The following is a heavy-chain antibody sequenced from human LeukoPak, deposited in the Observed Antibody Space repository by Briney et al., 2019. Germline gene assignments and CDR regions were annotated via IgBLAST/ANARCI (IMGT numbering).Heavy chain of an antibody. CDR2: ISGSGGST. Sequence: GGSLRLYCSASGFTFSSYAMSWVRQAPGKGLEWVSAISGSGGSTYYADSVKGRFTISRDNSKNTLYLQMNSLRAEDTAVYYCAKDIDGGYYYYMDVWGKGTTVAVSS. J-gene: IGHJ6*03. V-gene: IGHV3-23*01. CDR3: AKDIDGGYYYYMDV. D-gene: IGHD3-22*01. CDR1: GFTFSSYA.